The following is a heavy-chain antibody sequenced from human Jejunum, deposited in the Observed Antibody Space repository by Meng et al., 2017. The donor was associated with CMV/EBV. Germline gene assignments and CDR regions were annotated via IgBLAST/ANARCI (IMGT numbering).Heavy chain of an antibody. CDR1: GYTFTDYY. V-gene: IGHV1-2*02. CDR2: INPNSGDT. D-gene: IGHD3-3*01. CDR3: ARDSVRSPGGY. J-gene: IGHJ4*02. Sequence: CKPSGYTFTDYYMHWVRQAPGQGLEWVGWINPNSGDTNYAQKFQGRVTMTRDTSISTAYMELSRLRSDDTAMYYCARDSVRSPGGYWGQGTLVTVSS.